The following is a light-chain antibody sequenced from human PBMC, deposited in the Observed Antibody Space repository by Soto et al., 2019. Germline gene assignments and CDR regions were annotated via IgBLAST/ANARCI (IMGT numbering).Light chain of an antibody. CDR2: GAS. CDR3: QQYNIWPPYT. J-gene: IGKJ5*01. V-gene: IGKV3-15*01. Sequence: EIVLTQSPATLSSFPGDRVTLSCRASQAVNTRLAWYQHKPGQAPRLLIYGASTRAAGIPARFSGSGSGTEFTLSISSLQSEDFAIYYCQQYNIWPPYTFGQGTRLEIK. CDR1: QAVNTR.